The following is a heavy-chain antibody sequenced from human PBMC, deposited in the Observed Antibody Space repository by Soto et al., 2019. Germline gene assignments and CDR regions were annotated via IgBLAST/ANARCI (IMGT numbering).Heavy chain of an antibody. CDR1: GGSISSYY. J-gene: IGHJ2*01. Sequence: QVQLQESGPGLVKPSETLSLTCTVSGGSISSYYWSWIRQPPGKGLEWIGYIYYSGSTNYNPSLKSRVTISVDTSKNQFSLKLSPVTAADTAVYYCARGGGDDPRYFDLWGRGTLVTVSS. CDR3: ARGGGDDPRYFDL. CDR2: IYYSGST. D-gene: IGHD2-21*01. V-gene: IGHV4-59*01.